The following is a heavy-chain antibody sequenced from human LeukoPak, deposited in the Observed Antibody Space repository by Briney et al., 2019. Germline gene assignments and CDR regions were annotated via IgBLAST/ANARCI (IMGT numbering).Heavy chain of an antibody. D-gene: IGHD4-17*01. J-gene: IGHJ3*02. CDR2: INHSGST. CDR3: ARRRRIYGDYFVRAFDI. V-gene: IGHV4-34*01. Sequence: SETLSLTCAVYGGSFSGYYWSWIRQPPRPGLERIGEINHSGSTNYNPSLKSRVTISVDSSKNQFSLNVSSVSAADTSVSYWARRRRIYGDYFVRAFDIWGQGTMVTVSS. CDR1: GGSFSGYY.